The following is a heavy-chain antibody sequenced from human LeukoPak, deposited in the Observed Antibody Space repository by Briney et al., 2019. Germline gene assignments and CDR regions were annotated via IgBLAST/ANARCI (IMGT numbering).Heavy chain of an antibody. D-gene: IGHD3-10*01. CDR3: ARGTMVRGVSDY. V-gene: IGHV1-18*01. J-gene: IGHJ4*02. Sequence: ASVKVSCKASGYTFSSYGISWVRQAPGQGLEWMGWINAYNGNTNYAQKLQGRVTMTTDTSTSTAYMELRSLRSDDTAVYYCARGTMVRGVSDYWGQGTLVTVSS. CDR2: INAYNGNT. CDR1: GYTFSSYG.